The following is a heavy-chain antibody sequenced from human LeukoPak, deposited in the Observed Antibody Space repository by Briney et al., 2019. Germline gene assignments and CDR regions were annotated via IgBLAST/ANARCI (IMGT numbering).Heavy chain of an antibody. CDR2: ISSSSSYV. CDR3: ARVVGAASDY. V-gene: IGHV3-21*01. CDR1: GFTFSSYS. D-gene: IGHD1-26*01. J-gene: IGHJ4*02. Sequence: GGSLRLSCAASGFTFSSYSMNWVRQASGKGLEWVSFISSSSSYVYYADSVKGRFTISRDNAKNSLYLQMNSLRAEDTAVYYCARVVGAASDYWGQGTLVTVSS.